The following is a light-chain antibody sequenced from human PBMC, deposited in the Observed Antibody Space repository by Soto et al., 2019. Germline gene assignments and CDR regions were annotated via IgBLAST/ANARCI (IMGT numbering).Light chain of an antibody. J-gene: IGKJ4*01. CDR1: QSISSY. CDR2: AAS. Sequence: DIQMTRSPSSLSAAVGDRVTITCRASQSISSYLNCYQQKPGKAPKLLIYAASSLQRGVPSRFRGSGSGTDFTRTISSLQTEDFATYDCQQSYSTPLTFGGGTKVESK. V-gene: IGKV1-39*01. CDR3: QQSYSTPLT.